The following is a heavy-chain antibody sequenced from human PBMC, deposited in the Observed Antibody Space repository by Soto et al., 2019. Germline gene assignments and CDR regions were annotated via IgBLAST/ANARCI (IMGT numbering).Heavy chain of an antibody. J-gene: IGHJ4*02. CDR3: ARVLAARDFGLDY. D-gene: IGHD6-6*01. CDR2: ISAYNGNT. CDR1: GYAFSSYG. V-gene: IGHV1-18*01. Sequence: ALVKGSCKAAGYAFSSYGSSWVIQAPGQGLEWMGWISAYNGNTNYAQKLQGRVTMTTDTSTSTAYMELRSLRSDDTAVYYCARVLAARDFGLDYWGKGTLVTGSS.